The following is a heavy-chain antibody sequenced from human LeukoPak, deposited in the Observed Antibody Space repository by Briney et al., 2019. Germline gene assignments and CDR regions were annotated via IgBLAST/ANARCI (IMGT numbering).Heavy chain of an antibody. CDR1: GFTFSSYA. J-gene: IGHJ4*02. CDR2: TSGSGGST. CDR3: AKNGGSQCYSHLDS. V-gene: IGHV3-23*01. Sequence: GGSLRLSCAASGFTFSSYAMSWVRQAPGKGLEWVSGTSGSGGSTYYAGSVKGRFTISRDNSKNTLYLQMNSLRVEDTSVYYCAKNGGSQCYSHLDSWGQGTLVTVSS. D-gene: IGHD2-15*01.